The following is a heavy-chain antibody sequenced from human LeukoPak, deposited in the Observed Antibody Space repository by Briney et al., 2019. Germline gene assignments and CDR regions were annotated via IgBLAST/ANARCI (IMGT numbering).Heavy chain of an antibody. CDR1: GGSISSYY. CDR2: IYYSGST. J-gene: IGHJ4*02. Sequence: SETLSLTCTVSGGSISSYYWSWIRQPPGKGLEWIGYIYYSGSTNYNPSLKSRVTISVDTSKNQFSLKLSSVTAADTAVYFCARGSDTWQPIDNWGQGTLVTVSS. CDR3: ARGSDTWQPIDN. V-gene: IGHV4-59*01. D-gene: IGHD3-10*01.